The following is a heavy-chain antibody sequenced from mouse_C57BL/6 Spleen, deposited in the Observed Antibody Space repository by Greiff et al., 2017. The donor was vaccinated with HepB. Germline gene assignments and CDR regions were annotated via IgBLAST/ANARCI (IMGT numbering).Heavy chain of an antibody. CDR1: GYSITSGYY. D-gene: IGHD2-4*01. Sequence: EVQRVESGPGLVKPSQSLSLTCSVTGYSITSGYYWNWIRQFPGNKLEWMGYISYDGSNNYNPSLKNRISITRDTSKNQFFLKLNSVTTEDTATYYCARDHYYDYPDWYFDVWGTGTTVTVSS. CDR2: ISYDGSN. CDR3: ARDHYYDYPDWYFDV. J-gene: IGHJ1*03. V-gene: IGHV3-6*01.